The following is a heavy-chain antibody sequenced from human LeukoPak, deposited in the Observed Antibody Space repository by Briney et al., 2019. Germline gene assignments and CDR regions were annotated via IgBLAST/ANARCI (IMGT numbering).Heavy chain of an antibody. D-gene: IGHD5-18*01. Sequence: SETLSLTCTVSGGSISSINYYWSWIRQPAGKGLEWIGRIYTSGSTNYNPSLKSRVTMSVDTSKNQFSLKLSSVTAADTAVYYCAREDGAAMVDYWGQGTLVTVSS. CDR3: AREDGAAMVDY. J-gene: IGHJ4*02. CDR1: GGSISSINYY. CDR2: IYTSGST. V-gene: IGHV4-61*02.